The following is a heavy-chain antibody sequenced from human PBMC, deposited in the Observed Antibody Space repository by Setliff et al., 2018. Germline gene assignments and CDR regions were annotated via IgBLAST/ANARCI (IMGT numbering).Heavy chain of an antibody. D-gene: IGHD2-15*01. V-gene: IGHV1-18*01. CDR1: GYTLSNSI. CDR3: ALSSLSLCSGGNCPNAFDV. J-gene: IGHJ3*01. CDR2: ISAYNGKT. Sequence: ASVKVSCKASGYTLSNSILSWVRQAPGQGLEWVGWISAYNGKTYSAQKFQDRVTLTTDTSTTTAYMELRSLRSDDTAMYFCALSSLSLCSGGNCPNAFDVWGQGTMVTVSS.